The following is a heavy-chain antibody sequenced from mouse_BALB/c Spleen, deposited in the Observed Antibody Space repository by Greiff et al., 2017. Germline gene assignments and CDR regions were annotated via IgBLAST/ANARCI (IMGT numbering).Heavy chain of an antibody. V-gene: IGHV1-7*01. CDR2: INPSTGYT. CDR3: ARRGTTVVATGFDY. J-gene: IGHJ2*01. CDR1: GYTFTSYW. D-gene: IGHD1-1*01. Sequence: QVQLQQSGAELAKPGASVKMSCKASGYTFTSYWMHWVKQRPGQGLEWIGYINPSTGYTEYNQKFKDKATLTADKSSSTAYMQLSSLTSEDSAVYYCARRGTTVVATGFDYWGQGTTRTVSS.